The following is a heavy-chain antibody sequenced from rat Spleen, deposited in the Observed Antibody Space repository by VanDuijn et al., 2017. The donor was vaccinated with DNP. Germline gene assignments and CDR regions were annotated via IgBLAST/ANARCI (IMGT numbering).Heavy chain of an antibody. CDR2: ISNDGGST. CDR1: GFTFSKYG. Sequence: EVQLVESGGGLVQPGRSMKVSCAASGFTFSKYGMAWVRQAPKKGLEWVAYISNDGGSTYYRDSVKGRFTISRDNAKRMLFLEMDSLRSEVTSTYYCATGWVFDYWGQGVMVTVSS. D-gene: IGHD1-7*01. V-gene: IGHV5-27*01. J-gene: IGHJ2*01. CDR3: ATGWVFDY.